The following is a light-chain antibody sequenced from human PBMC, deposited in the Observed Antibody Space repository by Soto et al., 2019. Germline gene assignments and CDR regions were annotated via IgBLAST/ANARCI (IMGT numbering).Light chain of an antibody. CDR3: QKYNSAPLT. V-gene: IGKV1-27*01. J-gene: IGKJ4*01. Sequence: DIPMTQSPSSLSASVGDRVTITCRASLRISNYLAWYQQKPGKIPNLLIYAASTLQAGVPSRFSGSGSGTDVTLTISSLQPEDGAAYYCQKYNSAPLTLGGGNKVEIK. CDR2: AAS. CDR1: LRISNY.